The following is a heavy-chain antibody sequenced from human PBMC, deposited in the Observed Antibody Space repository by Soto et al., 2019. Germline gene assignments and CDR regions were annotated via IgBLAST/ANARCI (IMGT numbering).Heavy chain of an antibody. CDR3: ARGHSSSGWLGYYYYYYMDV. J-gene: IGHJ6*03. D-gene: IGHD6-19*01. CDR1: GGSFSGYY. Sequence: SETLSLTCAVYGGSFSGYYWSWIRQPPGKGLEWIGEINHSGSTNYNPSLKSRVTISVDTSKNQFSLKLSSVTAADTAVYYCARGHSSSGWLGYYYYYYMDVWGKGTTVTVSS. V-gene: IGHV4-34*01. CDR2: INHSGST.